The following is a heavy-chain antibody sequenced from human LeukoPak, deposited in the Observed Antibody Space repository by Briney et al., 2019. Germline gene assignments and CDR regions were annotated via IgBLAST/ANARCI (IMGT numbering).Heavy chain of an antibody. D-gene: IGHD5-12*01. Sequence: SETLSLTCTVSGGSLSSSSDYWNWIRQPAGKGLEWIGRVSAIGSTNQNPSFRGRVSISVDTSKNQFSPKLTSVTAADTALYYCARDGGYSGYKVFFDSWGQGTLVTVSS. CDR1: GGSLSSSSDY. V-gene: IGHV4-61*02. CDR2: VSAIGST. J-gene: IGHJ4*02. CDR3: ARDGGYSGYKVFFDS.